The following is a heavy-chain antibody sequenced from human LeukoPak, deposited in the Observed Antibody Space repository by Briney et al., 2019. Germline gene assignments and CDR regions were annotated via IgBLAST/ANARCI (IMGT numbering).Heavy chain of an antibody. CDR3: ARITMVRGVV. CDR2: IYYSGST. Sequence: SETLSLTCTFSGGSISSSSYYWGWIRQPPGKGLGWIGSIYYSGSTYYNPSLKSRVTISADTSKNQFSLKLSSVTAADTAVYYCARITMVRGVVWGQGTLVTVSS. J-gene: IGHJ4*02. CDR1: GGSISSSSYY. D-gene: IGHD3-10*01. V-gene: IGHV4-39*01.